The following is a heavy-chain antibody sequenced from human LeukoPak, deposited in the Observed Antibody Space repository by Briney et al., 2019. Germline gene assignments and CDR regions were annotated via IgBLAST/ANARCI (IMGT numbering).Heavy chain of an antibody. Sequence: ASVKVSCKASGYTFTSYEINCVRQATGQGLEWMGWLNPTSGNTGCAQKFQGRVTMTRNTSISTAYMELSSLRSEDTAVYYCARGSPGGYCSGGSCPFFDSWGQGTLVTVSS. CDR3: ARGSPGGYCSGGSCPFFDS. J-gene: IGHJ4*02. CDR2: LNPTSGNT. V-gene: IGHV1-8*01. D-gene: IGHD2-15*01. CDR1: GYTFTSYE.